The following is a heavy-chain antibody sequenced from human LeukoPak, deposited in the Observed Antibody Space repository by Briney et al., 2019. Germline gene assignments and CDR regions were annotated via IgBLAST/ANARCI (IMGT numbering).Heavy chain of an antibody. D-gene: IGHD5-18*01. V-gene: IGHV3-23*01. J-gene: IGHJ4*02. CDR1: GFAFSSYA. CDR2: ISASGGST. Sequence: EGSLRLSCAASGFAFSSYAMSWVRQAPGKGLEWVSSISASGGSTYYADSVKGRFTISRDNSKNTLYLQMSSLRADDTAVYYCARESGYSYGLAGFFDYWGQGTLVTVSS. CDR3: ARESGYSYGLAGFFDY.